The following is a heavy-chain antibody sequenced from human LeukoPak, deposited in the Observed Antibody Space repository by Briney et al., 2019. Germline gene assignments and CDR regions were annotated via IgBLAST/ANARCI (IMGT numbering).Heavy chain of an antibody. D-gene: IGHD1-14*01. CDR2: IIPIFGTA. J-gene: IGHJ4*02. Sequence: SVKVSCKASGGTLSSYAISWVRQAPGQGLEWMGRIIPIFGTANYAQKFQGRVTITTDESTSTAYMELSSLRSEDTAVYYCARDRNRNSYLFDYWGQGTLVTVSS. CDR3: ARDRNRNSYLFDY. V-gene: IGHV1-69*05. CDR1: GGTLSSYA.